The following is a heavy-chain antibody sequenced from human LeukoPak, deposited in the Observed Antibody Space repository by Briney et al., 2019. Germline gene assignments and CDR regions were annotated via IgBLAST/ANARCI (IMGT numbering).Heavy chain of an antibody. D-gene: IGHD4-11*01. V-gene: IGHV3-53*05. Sequence: GGSLRLSCAASGFTVSSNYMSWVRQAPGKGLEWVSVIYSGGSTYYADSVKGRLTISRDNSKNTLYLQMNSLRAEDTAVYYCARLDTVRGYYFDYWGQGTLVTVSS. J-gene: IGHJ4*02. CDR3: ARLDTVRGYYFDY. CDR1: GFTVSSNY. CDR2: IYSGGST.